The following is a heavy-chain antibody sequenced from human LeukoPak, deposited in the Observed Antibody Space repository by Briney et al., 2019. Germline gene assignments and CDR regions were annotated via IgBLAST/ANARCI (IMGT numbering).Heavy chain of an antibody. J-gene: IGHJ5*02. CDR1: GGSISSGDNP. CDR2: IYHSGTT. CDR3: ARAPGYYGSGSPYFDS. Sequence: SETLSLTCAVSGGSISSGDNPWSWIRQPPGKGLEWIGYIYHSGTTYYKPSLKSRVTISVDRSKNQFSLRLSSVTAADTAVYYCARAPGYYGSGSPYFDSWGQGTLVTVSS. V-gene: IGHV4-30-2*01. D-gene: IGHD3-10*01.